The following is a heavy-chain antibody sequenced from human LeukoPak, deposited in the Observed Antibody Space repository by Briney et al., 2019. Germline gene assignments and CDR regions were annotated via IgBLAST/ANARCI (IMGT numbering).Heavy chain of an antibody. D-gene: IGHD3-3*01. J-gene: IGHJ6*02. V-gene: IGHV1-69*13. CDR3: AREVYYDFWSGYYPQNYYYGMDV. CDR1: GGTFSSYA. Sequence: SVKVSCKASGGTFSSYAISWVRQAPGQGLEWIGGIIPIFGTANYAQKFQGRVTITADESTSTAYMELSSLRSEDTAVYYCAREVYYDFWSGYYPQNYYYGMDVWGQGTTVTVSS. CDR2: IIPIFGTA.